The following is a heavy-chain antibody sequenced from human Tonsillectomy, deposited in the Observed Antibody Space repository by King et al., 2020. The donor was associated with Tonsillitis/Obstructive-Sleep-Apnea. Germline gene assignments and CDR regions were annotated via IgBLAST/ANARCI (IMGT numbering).Heavy chain of an antibody. V-gene: IGHV3-15*05. CDR3: TLRSSI. Sequence: VQLVESGGGLVKPGESLRLSCVVSGFTFSNAWMSGVRQAPGKGLEWVGRIHTKADGGTIDYGAPVKGRFTISRDDSENTVYLQMNSLKTEDTAVYYCTLRSSIRGQGTLVTVSS. J-gene: IGHJ4*02. CDR2: IHTKADGGTI. D-gene: IGHD5/OR15-5a*01. CDR1: GFTFSNAW.